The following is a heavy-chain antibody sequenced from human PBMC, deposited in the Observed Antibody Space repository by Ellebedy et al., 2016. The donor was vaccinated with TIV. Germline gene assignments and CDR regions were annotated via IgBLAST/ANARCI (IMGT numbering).Heavy chain of an antibody. CDR3: STYTVGDDS. CDR2: IKSETEGGTT. D-gene: IGHD5-12*01. V-gene: IGHV3-15*05. Sequence: PGGSLRLSCSSSGFSFNNGWMNWVRQPPGKRLEWVGRIKSETEGGTTDYAAPVKGRFTISRDDLQNILYLEMNNLTIADTGVYYCSTYTVGDDSWGQGTLVTVSS. CDR1: GFSFNNGW. J-gene: IGHJ1*01.